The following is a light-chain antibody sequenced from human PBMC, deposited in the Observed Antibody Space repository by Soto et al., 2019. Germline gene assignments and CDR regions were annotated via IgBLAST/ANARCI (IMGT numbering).Light chain of an antibody. CDR2: DAS. V-gene: IGKV1-5*01. CDR3: LQYNGYYRT. CDR1: QTISGW. Sequence: DIQMTQSPSTLSASVGDTVTITCRASQTISGWLAWYQQRPGKAPNLLIFDASTLESGVPSRFSGSGSGTTFTLTIRSLQSADFATYYCLQYNGYYRTFGQGTKVDTK. J-gene: IGKJ1*01.